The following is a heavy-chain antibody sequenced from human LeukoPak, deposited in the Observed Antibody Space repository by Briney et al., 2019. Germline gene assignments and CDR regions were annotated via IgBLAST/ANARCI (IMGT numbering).Heavy chain of an antibody. CDR2: INPSGGST. J-gene: IGHJ4*02. V-gene: IGHV1-46*01. CDR3: ARDRGDYGDYSQIEFDY. D-gene: IGHD4-17*01. Sequence: ASVKVSCKASGYTFTSYYMHWVRQAPGQGLEWMGIINPSGGSTSYAQKFQGRVTMTRDTSTSTVYMELSSLRSEDTAVYYCARDRGDYGDYSQIEFDYWGQGTLVTVSS. CDR1: GYTFTSYY.